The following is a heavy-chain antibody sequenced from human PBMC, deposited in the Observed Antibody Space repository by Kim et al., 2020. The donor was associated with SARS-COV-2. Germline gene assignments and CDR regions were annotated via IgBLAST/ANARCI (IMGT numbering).Heavy chain of an antibody. D-gene: IGHD1-1*01. V-gene: IGHV3-43*02. CDR2: ISGDGGST. CDR1: GFTFDDYA. J-gene: IGHJ2*01. Sequence: GGSLRLSCAASGFTFDDYAMHWVRQAPGKGLEWVSLISGDGGSTYYADPATGRFTISRDNSKNSRYLQMNSLRTEDTALYYCAKDMGLEQNGWYLDLWGRGTLVTVSS. CDR3: AKDMGLEQNGWYLDL.